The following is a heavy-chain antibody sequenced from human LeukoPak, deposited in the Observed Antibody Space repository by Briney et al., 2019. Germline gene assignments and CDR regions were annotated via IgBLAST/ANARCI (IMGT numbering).Heavy chain of an antibody. V-gene: IGHV1-69*13. Sequence: GASVKVSCKASGGTFSSYAISWVRQAPGQGLEWMGGIIPIFGTANYAQKFQGRVTITADESTSTAYMELSSLRSEDTAVYYCARSRDTVVVVAATNWFDPWGQGTLVTVSS. CDR1: GGTFSSYA. CDR2: IIPIFGTA. D-gene: IGHD2-15*01. CDR3: ARSRDTVVVVAATNWFDP. J-gene: IGHJ5*02.